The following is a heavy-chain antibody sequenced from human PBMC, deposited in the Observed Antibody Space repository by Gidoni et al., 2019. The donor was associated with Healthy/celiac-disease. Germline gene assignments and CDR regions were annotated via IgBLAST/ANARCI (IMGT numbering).Heavy chain of an antibody. V-gene: IGHV4-4*02. CDR2: IYHSGST. CDR3: ARVPYDSSGYYYVQGARDAFDI. Sequence: QVQLPESGPALLKPSGPLYLTFAVSGGSLSRSTWWSWVRQPPGKGLEWIGEIYHSGSTNYNPSLKSRVTISVDKSKNQFSLKLSSVTAAYTAVYYCARVPYDSSGYYYVQGARDAFDIWGQVTMVTVSS. J-gene: IGHJ3*02. D-gene: IGHD3-22*01. CDR1: GGSLSRSTW.